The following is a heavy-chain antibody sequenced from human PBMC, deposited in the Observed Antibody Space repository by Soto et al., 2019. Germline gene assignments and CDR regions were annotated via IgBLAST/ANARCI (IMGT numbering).Heavy chain of an antibody. D-gene: IGHD3-3*01. Sequence: QRQIQESGPGLVKPSETLSLACTVSGDSIGSDSYYWGWIRQPPGKGLEWIAVIFYSGTTYYNPSLRIRITVSADTSNNQFSLKLKSVTAADTAVYYCPLTIFGVDRFFDNWGQGTLVAVSS. CDR1: GDSIGSDSYY. CDR3: PLTIFGVDRFFDN. V-gene: IGHV4-39*01. J-gene: IGHJ4*02. CDR2: IFYSGTT.